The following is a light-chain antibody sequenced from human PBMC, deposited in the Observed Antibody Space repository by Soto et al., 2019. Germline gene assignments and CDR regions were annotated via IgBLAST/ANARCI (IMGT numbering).Light chain of an antibody. Sequence: QSVLTQPASVSGSPGQSITISCTGTRSDVGGYNYVSWYQQHPGKAPKLMIYEVSNRPSGVSNRFSGSKSGNTASLTISGLQAEDEADYYCSSYTSSSTPYWVFGGGTKLTVL. J-gene: IGLJ3*02. CDR2: EVS. V-gene: IGLV2-14*01. CDR1: RSDVGGYNY. CDR3: SSYTSSSTPYWV.